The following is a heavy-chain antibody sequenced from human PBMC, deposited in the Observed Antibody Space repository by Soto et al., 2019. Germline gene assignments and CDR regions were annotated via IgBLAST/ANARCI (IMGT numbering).Heavy chain of an antibody. CDR2: IIPVFGTA. Sequence: SVKVSCKASGGTFSSYGISWVRQAPGQGLEWMGGIIPVFGTANYAQKFQGRLTLTAXXXXSXXXMXLXXLRXEDTAVYYCAREIGNQIDYWGQGTLVTVSS. CDR3: AREIGNQIDY. CDR1: GGTFSSYG. J-gene: IGHJ4*02. V-gene: IGHV1-69*13. D-gene: IGHD1-1*01.